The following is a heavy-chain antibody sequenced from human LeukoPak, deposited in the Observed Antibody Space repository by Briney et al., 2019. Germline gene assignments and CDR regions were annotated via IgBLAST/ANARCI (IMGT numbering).Heavy chain of an antibody. CDR1: GGSISSSSYY. V-gene: IGHV4-39*01. CDR3: ATLTGYSSSWYVDY. CDR2: IYYSGST. J-gene: IGHJ4*02. Sequence: PSETLSLTCTVSGGSISSSSYYWGWIRQSPGKGLEWIGSIYYSGSTYYNPSLKSRVTISVDTSKNQFSLKLSSVTAADTAVYYCATLTGYSSSWYVDYWGQGTLVTVSS. D-gene: IGHD6-13*01.